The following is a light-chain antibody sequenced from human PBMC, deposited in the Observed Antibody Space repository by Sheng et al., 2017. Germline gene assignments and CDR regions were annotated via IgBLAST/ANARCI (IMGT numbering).Light chain of an antibody. J-gene: IGKJ1*01. CDR2: AAS. V-gene: IGKV1-12*01. Sequence: DIQMTQSPSSLSASVGDRVTITCRASQRISNYLSWYQQKLGKAPKLLIFAASYLHSGVPSRFSGSGSGTDFTLTITSLQPEDFATYFCQQANSFPRTFGQGTKVEIK. CDR1: QRISNY. CDR3: QQANSFPRT.